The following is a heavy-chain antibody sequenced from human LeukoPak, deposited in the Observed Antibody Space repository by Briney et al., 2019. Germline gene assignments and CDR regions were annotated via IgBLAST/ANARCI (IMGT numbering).Heavy chain of an antibody. J-gene: IGHJ4*02. CDR3: ARGMVRGVIDY. CDR2: IYYSGST. V-gene: IGHV4-59*01. Sequence: PSETLSLTCTVSGSSISSYYWSWIRQPPGKGLEWIGYIYYSGSTNYNPSLKSRVTISVDTSKNQFSLKLSSVTAADTAVYYCARGMVRGVIDYWGQGTLVTVSS. CDR1: GSSISSYY. D-gene: IGHD3-10*01.